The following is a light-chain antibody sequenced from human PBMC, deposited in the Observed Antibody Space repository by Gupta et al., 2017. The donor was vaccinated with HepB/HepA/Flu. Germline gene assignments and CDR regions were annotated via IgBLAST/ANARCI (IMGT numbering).Light chain of an antibody. CDR1: SPNIGTNT. Sequence: QSLLTQPPPASGTPAPRVPIPFSGSSPNIGTNTVNWYQHLPGTAPKLHIYRDNERPSGVPDRFSVSKSGTSASLVISGLQSEDESDYYCAAWDDSLNGVVFGGGTKLTVL. CDR2: RDN. J-gene: IGLJ2*01. V-gene: IGLV1-44*01. CDR3: AAWDDSLNGVV.